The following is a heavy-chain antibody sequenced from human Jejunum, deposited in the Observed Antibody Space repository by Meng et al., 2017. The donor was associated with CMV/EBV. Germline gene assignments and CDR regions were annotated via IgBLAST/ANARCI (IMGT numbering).Heavy chain of an antibody. Sequence: QVSHGQPGAGLKSAGASVQVSCEGSVYTFSRYSMHWVRQAPGQGLEWMGWINTDTGKPTYAQGFTGRFVCSVDTSVRTAYLQISSLKAEDSAVYYCARDRWSSGWSNWFDPWGQGTLVTVSS. J-gene: IGHJ5*02. D-gene: IGHD6-13*01. CDR1: VYTFSRYS. V-gene: IGHV7-4-1*02. CDR2: INTDTGKP. CDR3: ARDRWSSGWSNWFDP.